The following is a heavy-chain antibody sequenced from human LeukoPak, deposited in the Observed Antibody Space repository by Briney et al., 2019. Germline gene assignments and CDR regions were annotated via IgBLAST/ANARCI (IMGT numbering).Heavy chain of an antibody. CDR3: TRDTGGSGSYPDY. CDR1: GFTFISYW. Sequence: GGSLRLSCAASGFTFISYWMTWVRQTPGKGLEWVANIKQEGSERYFWDSVRDRFTISRDNAKNSLSLQMNSLRAEDTGVYYCTRDTGGSGSYPDYWGQGTLVTVSS. J-gene: IGHJ4*02. CDR2: IKQEGSER. V-gene: IGHV3-7*01. D-gene: IGHD1-26*01.